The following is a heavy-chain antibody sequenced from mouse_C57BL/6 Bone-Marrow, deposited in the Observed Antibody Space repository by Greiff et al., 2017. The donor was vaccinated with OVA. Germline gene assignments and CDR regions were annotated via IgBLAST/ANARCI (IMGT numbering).Heavy chain of an antibody. CDR3: ARESTLSMDY. Sequence: EVKVVESEGGLVQPGSSMKLSCTASGFTFSDYYMSWVRQVPEKGLEWVANINYDGSSTYYLDSLKSRFIISRDNAKNILYLQMRSLKSEDTATYYCARESTLSMDYWGQGTSVTVSS. CDR1: GFTFSDYY. CDR2: INYDGSST. J-gene: IGHJ4*01. V-gene: IGHV5-16*01. D-gene: IGHD5-1*01.